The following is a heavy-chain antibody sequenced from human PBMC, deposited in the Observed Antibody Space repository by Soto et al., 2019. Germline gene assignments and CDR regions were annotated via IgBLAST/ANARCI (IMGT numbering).Heavy chain of an antibody. CDR1: GFTFSSYS. D-gene: IGHD6-6*01. J-gene: IGHJ4*02. CDR3: ARYGRERLVDSFDY. V-gene: IGHV3-21*01. CDR2: ISSSSSYI. Sequence: EVQLVESGGGLVKPGGSLRLSCAASGFTFSSYSMNWVRQAPGKGLEWVSSISSSSSYIDYADSVKGRFTLSRDNAKNSLYLQMNSLGAEDAAVYYCARYGRERLVDSFDYWGQGTLVTVSS.